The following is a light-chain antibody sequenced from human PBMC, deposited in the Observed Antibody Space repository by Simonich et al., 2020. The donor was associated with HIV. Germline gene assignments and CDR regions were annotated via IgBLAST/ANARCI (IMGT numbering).Light chain of an antibody. Sequence: DIQMTQSPSSLSASVGDRVTITCQASQDIANSLNWYQQKPGKAPKLLIFDTSNLETGVPSRFRGSASGTDFTFAISSLQPEDIATYFCQQYHNVPLTFAGGTKVEIK. J-gene: IGKJ4*01. CDR1: QDIANS. CDR3: QQYHNVPLT. V-gene: IGKV1-33*01. CDR2: DTS.